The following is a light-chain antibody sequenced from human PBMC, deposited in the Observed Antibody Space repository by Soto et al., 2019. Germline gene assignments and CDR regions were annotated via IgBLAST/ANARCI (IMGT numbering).Light chain of an antibody. CDR3: MQGTHWPYT. CDR1: QSLVAINGDTY. J-gene: IGKJ2*01. CDR2: KVS. Sequence: DVVVTQSPLSLPVTLGQPASISCGSSQSLVAINGDTYLSWLRQRPGQSPRRLIYKVSNRDSGVPDRFSGSGSGTDFTLRISRVEAEDVGVYYCMQGTHWPYTFGQGTKLEIE. V-gene: IGKV2-30*01.